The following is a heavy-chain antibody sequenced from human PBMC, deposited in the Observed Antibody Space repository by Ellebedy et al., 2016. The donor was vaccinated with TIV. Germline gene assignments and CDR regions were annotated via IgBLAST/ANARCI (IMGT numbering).Heavy chain of an antibody. J-gene: IGHJ3*02. CDR3: ATFRNLDGFDI. CDR1: GYSISSGSY. Sequence: SETLSLTCAVSGYSISSGSYWGWIRPPPGKGLEWIGSIYHSGSTYYNPSLKRRVTIPMDTSRNQFSLKLSSVTAADTAVYYCATFRNLDGFDIWGQGTMVTVSS. V-gene: IGHV4-38-2*01. CDR2: IYHSGST.